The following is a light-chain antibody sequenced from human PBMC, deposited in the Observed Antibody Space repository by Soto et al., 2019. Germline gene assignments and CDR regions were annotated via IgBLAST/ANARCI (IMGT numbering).Light chain of an antibody. V-gene: IGKV1-5*03. CDR3: QQYYSYPFT. Sequence: DIQMTQSPSTLSASVGDRVTITCRASQSISSWLAWYQQKPGKAPNLLIYKASSIESGVPSRFSGSGSGTEFTLTISSLQPDDLATYYCQQYYSYPFTFGPGTKVEIK. J-gene: IGKJ3*01. CDR1: QSISSW. CDR2: KAS.